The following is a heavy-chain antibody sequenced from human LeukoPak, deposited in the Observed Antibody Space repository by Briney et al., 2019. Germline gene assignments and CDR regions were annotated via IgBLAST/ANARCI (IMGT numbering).Heavy chain of an antibody. D-gene: IGHD2-15*01. CDR1: GFTFSSYA. V-gene: IGHV3-23*01. CDR2: ISGSGGST. J-gene: IGHJ4*02. Sequence: GSLRLSCAASGFTFSSYAMSWVRQAPGKGLEWVSAISGSGGSTYYADSVKGRFTISRDNSKNTLYLQMNSLRAEDTAVYYCAKSYCSGGSCFIDYWGQGTLVTVSS. CDR3: AKSYCSGGSCFIDY.